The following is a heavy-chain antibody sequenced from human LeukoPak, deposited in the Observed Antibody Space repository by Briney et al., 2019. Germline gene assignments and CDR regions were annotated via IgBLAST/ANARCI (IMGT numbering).Heavy chain of an antibody. V-gene: IGHV4-4*02. J-gene: IGHJ4*02. CDR3: ARAPYYDSSGYHSAYFEY. CDR2: IFHSATT. D-gene: IGHD3-22*01. Sequence: SETLSLTCAVSGGSINSSNWWSWVRQPPGKGLEWIGEIFHSATTNYNPSLKSRVTISVDKSKNHFSLKLSSVTAADTAVYYCARAPYYDSSGYHSAYFEYWGKGTLVTVSS. CDR1: GGSINSSNW.